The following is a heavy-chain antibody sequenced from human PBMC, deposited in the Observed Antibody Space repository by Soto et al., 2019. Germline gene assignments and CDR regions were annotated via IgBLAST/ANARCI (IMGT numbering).Heavy chain of an antibody. V-gene: IGHV1-69*06. CDR3: ARGLSDGFITYFDFYVMDV. CDR2: TIPVFGTP. D-gene: IGHD3-22*01. CDR1: GGTFNRHG. J-gene: IGHJ6*02. Sequence: QVQLVQSGAEMKRPGSSVKVSCKASGGTFNRHGISWVRQAPGQELEWMGGTIPVFGTPKYAQEFQGRVTVSVEKSTSTAYMELSSLRSEDTAVYYCARGLSDGFITYFDFYVMDVWGQGTAVTVSS.